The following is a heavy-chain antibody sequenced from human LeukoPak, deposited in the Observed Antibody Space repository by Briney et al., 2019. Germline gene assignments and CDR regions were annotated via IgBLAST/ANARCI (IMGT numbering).Heavy chain of an antibody. CDR2: ISSSSSYI. Sequence: PGGSLRLSCAASGFTFSSYSMNWVRQAPGKGLEWVSSISSSSSYIYYADSVKGRFTISRDNSKDTLYLQMNSLRAEDTAVYYCAKAGAWERFDYWGQGTLVTVSS. CDR3: AKAGAWERFDY. V-gene: IGHV3-21*01. J-gene: IGHJ4*02. CDR1: GFTFSSYS. D-gene: IGHD1-26*01.